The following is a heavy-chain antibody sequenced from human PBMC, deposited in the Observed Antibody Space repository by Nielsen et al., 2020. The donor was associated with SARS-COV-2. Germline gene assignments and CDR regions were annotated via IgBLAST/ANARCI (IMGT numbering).Heavy chain of an antibody. CDR2: INRDASKP. CDR3: AKSWIAAPSYGMDV. D-gene: IGHD6-13*01. CDR1: GFTFTADW. Sequence: GESLKISCAASGFTFTADWMHWVRQVPGEGLVWVSRINRDASKPGYADSVKGRFTISRDNAKNTLYLQMNSLRAEDTALYYCAKSWIAAPSYGMDVWGQGTTVTVSS. J-gene: IGHJ6*02. V-gene: IGHV3-74*01.